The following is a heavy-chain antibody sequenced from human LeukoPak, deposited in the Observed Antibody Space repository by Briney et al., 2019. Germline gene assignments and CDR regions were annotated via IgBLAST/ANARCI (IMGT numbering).Heavy chain of an antibody. CDR1: GFTFSDYA. J-gene: IGHJ5*02. CDR3: AKGASSGWLLYWFNP. D-gene: IGHD6-19*01. Sequence: GGSLRLSCAASGFTFSDYAMTWVRQAPGKGLQWVSGISGSGASTYYGDSVEGRFIISRDNSKNTLYLQIDNLRAEDTAVYYCAKGASSGWLLYWFNPWGQGTLVTVSS. V-gene: IGHV3-23*01. CDR2: ISGSGAST.